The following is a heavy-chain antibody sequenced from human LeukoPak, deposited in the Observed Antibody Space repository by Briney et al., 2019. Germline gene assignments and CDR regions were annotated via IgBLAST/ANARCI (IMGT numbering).Heavy chain of an antibody. J-gene: IGHJ4*02. Sequence: GGSLRLSCAASGFTFSSYAMSWVRQAPGKGLEWVSAIGGSGGSTYYADSVKGRFTISRDNSKNTLYLQMNSLRAEDTAVYYCAIAGGGYYYGPYDCWGQGTLVTVSS. D-gene: IGHD3-10*01. CDR1: GFTFSSYA. CDR2: IGGSGGST. CDR3: AIAGGGYYYGPYDC. V-gene: IGHV3-23*01.